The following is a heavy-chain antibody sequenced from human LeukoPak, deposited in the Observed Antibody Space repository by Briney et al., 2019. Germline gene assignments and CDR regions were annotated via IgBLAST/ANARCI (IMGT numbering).Heavy chain of an antibody. CDR1: GGSLSYYY. D-gene: IGHD2-21*02. CDR3: ARGGFYCGDDCYVDY. V-gene: IGHV4-34*01. J-gene: IGHJ4*02. Sequence: PSETLSLTCAVYGGSLSYYYWSWIRHPPEKGLEWIGEINRSGSTNYNPSLKSRVTISVDTSKNQFSLKLSSVTAADTAVYYCARGGFYCGDDCYVDYWGQGTLVTVSS. CDR2: INRSGST.